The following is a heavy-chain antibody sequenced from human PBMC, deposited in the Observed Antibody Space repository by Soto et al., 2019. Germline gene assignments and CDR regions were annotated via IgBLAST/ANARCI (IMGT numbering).Heavy chain of an antibody. Sequence: EVQLVESGGGLVQPGGSLRLSCAASGFTFNTYWMTWVRQAPGKGLEWVANIKQDGSETYYVDSVKGRFTISRDNAKNSLDLQMNSLRADDTAGYYCARDLSDGSGTSQTYGMEVWGQGTTGPVSS. V-gene: IGHV3-7*04. CDR1: GFTFNTYW. CDR2: IKQDGSET. CDR3: ARDLSDGSGTSQTYGMEV. J-gene: IGHJ6*01. D-gene: IGHD3-10*01.